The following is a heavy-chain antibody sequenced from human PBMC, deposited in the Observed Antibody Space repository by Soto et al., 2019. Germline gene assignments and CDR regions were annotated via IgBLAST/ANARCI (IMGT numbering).Heavy chain of an antibody. D-gene: IGHD2-21*01. V-gene: IGHV1-69*01. CDR3: ARLRXXWGDAFDL. CDR1: GGPFGSSA. J-gene: IGHJ2*01. CDR2: IIPVFDKA. Sequence: QVQLVQSGADVKKPGSSVKVSCKTSGGPFGSSAISWVRQAPAQGLEWMGEIIPVFDKANYAQNFQGRLTITADEPTGTVFMQLSXXXXEDTAVYFCARLRXXWGDAFDL.